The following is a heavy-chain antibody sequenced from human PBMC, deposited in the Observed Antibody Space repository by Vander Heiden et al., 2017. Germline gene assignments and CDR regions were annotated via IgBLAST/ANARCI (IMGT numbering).Heavy chain of an antibody. V-gene: IGHV4-31*03. CDR3: ARGGREIGGGPAVSAFDI. D-gene: IGHD2-2*01. J-gene: IGHJ3*02. Sequence: QVQLQESGPGLVKPSQTLSLTCTVSGGSISSGGYYWSWIRQHPGKGLEWIGYIYYSGSTYYNPSLKRRVTISVDTSKNQFSRKLSSVTAAETAVYYCARGGREIGGGPAVSAFDIWGQGTMVTVSS. CDR2: IYYSGST. CDR1: GGSISSGGYY.